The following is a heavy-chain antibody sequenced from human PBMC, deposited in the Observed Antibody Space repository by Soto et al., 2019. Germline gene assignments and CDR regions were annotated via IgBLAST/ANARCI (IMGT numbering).Heavy chain of an antibody. J-gene: IGHJ6*02. Sequence: SETLSLTCSVSSDSMNSGGYYWSWIRQHPGKGLEWIGYIYSNGDTYYNPSLKSRVTISVDTSKNQFSLNLTSVTAADTAVYYCXRRGGSSSGYYYYAMDVWGQGTTVTVSS. CDR2: IYSNGDT. CDR3: XRRGGSSSGYYYYAMDV. V-gene: IGHV4-31*03. D-gene: IGHD6-6*01. CDR1: SDSMNSGGYY.